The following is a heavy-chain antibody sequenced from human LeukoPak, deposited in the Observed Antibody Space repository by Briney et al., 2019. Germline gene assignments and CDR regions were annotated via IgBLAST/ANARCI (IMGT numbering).Heavy chain of an antibody. V-gene: IGHV1-8*02. J-gene: IGHJ4*02. D-gene: IGHD3-22*01. Sequence: ASVKVSCKASGYTFTSYDINWVRQATGQGLEWMGWMNPNSGNTGYAQKFQGWVTMTRDTSISTAYMELSRLRSDDTAVYYCARGVEIYYDSSGYYYWGQGTLVTVSS. CDR3: ARGVEIYYDSSGYYY. CDR2: MNPNSGNT. CDR1: GYTFTSYD.